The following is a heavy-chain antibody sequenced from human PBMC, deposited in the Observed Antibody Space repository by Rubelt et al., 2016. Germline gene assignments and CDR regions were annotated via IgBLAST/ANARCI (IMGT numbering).Heavy chain of an antibody. D-gene: IGHD6-6*01. CDR1: GGTFSSYA. CDR3: ATTIAIRPYYFDY. J-gene: IGHJ4*02. CDR2: IIPILGIA. V-gene: IGHV1-69*09. Sequence: QVQLVQSGAEVKKPGASVKVSCKASGGTFSSYAISWVRQAPGQGPEWMGRIIPILGIANYAQKFQGRITMTADESTSTAYMELSSLRSEDTAVYYCATTIAIRPYYFDYWGQGTLVTVSS.